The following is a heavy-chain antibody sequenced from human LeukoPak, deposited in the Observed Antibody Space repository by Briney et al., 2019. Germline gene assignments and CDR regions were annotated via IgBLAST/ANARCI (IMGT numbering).Heavy chain of an antibody. D-gene: IGHD3-9*01. J-gene: IGHJ4*02. CDR1: GFTFSDYY. Sequence: GRSLRLSCAASGFTFSDYYMSWIRQAPGKGLEWVSYISSSGSTIYYADSVKGRFTISRDNAKNSLYLQMNSLRAEDTAVYYCAREYDLLTAYYTDLGYWGQGTLVTVSS. V-gene: IGHV3-11*01. CDR3: AREYDLLTAYYTDLGY. CDR2: ISSSGSTI.